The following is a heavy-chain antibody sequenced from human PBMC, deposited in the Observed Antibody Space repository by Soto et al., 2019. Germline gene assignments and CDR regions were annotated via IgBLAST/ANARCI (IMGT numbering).Heavy chain of an antibody. V-gene: IGHV3-64D*06. CDR1: GFIFSEST. CDR3: VKQAHGLDGVAFDY. Sequence: GGSLRLSCSASGFIFSESTIYWVRQVPGKGLEAISAVSTSGRSTYYADSVKDRFTISRDNSKNTLFLQMGSLRPEDTAIYYCVKQAHGLDGVAFDYWGQETQVTVS. CDR2: VSTSGRST. D-gene: IGHD2-15*01. J-gene: IGHJ4*02.